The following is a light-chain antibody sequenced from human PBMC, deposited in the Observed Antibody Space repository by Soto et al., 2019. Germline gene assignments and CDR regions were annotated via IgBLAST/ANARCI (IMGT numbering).Light chain of an antibody. CDR2: AAS. CDR1: QSISTY. J-gene: IGKJ2*01. Sequence: DIQMTQSPSSLTASVGDRVAIICRASQSISTYLNGNKQKVGKAPKLLIYAASSLQRGVTSRFSGSGSGTDFTLTISCLQPEDFATYYCQPSYRTPRTFGKGTKLEIK. V-gene: IGKV1-39*01. CDR3: QPSYRTPRT.